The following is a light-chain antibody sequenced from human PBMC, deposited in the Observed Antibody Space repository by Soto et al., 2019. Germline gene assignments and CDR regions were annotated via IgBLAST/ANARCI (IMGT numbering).Light chain of an antibody. J-gene: IGKJ1*01. V-gene: IGKV3-20*01. Sequence: EIVLTQSPGTLSLSPGERATLSCRASQSVSSSYLAWYQQKPGQAPRLLIYAASTLQSGVPSRFSGSGSGTDFTLTISCLQSEDFATYYCQQYYSYPWTFGQGTKVDIK. CDR2: AAS. CDR1: QSVSSSY. CDR3: QQYYSYPWT.